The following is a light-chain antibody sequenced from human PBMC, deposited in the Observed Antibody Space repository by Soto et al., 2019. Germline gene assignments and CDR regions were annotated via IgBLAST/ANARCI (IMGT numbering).Light chain of an antibody. CDR1: QSVLYSANNKNC. J-gene: IGKJ1*01. Sequence: DIVMTQSPDSLAVSLGEXATINCKSSQSVLYSANNKNCLAWYQQKPGQPPKLLLYWASTRESGVPDRFSGSGSGTDFTLTISSLQAEDVAVYYCQQYYSTPRTFGQGTKVEIK. V-gene: IGKV4-1*01. CDR2: WAS. CDR3: QQYYSTPRT.